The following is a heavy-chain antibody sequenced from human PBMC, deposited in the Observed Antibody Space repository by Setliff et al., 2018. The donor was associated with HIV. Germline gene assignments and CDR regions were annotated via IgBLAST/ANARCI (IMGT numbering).Heavy chain of an antibody. D-gene: IGHD3-10*01. J-gene: IGHJ4*02. CDR1: GGSFSGYY. Sequence: SETLSLTCAVYGGSFSGYYWSWIRQPPGKGLEWIGEINDNGSTNYNPSLKSRVTLSLDTSKNQFSLKLSSVTAADTAVYFCVRRVSHGSQPSYFDYWGQGTLVTVSS. CDR2: INDNGST. V-gene: IGHV4-34*01. CDR3: VRRVSHGSQPSYFDY.